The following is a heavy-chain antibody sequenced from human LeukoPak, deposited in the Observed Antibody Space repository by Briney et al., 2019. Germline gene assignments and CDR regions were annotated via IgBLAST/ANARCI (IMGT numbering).Heavy chain of an antibody. V-gene: IGHV3-23*01. D-gene: IGHD3-10*01. CDR1: GFTFSSYG. J-gene: IGHJ5*02. CDR3: AKETMVRGVAGGFDP. CDR2: ISGSGDST. Sequence: RPGGSLRLSCAASGFTFSSYGMSWVRQAPGKGLEWVSGISGSGDSTYYADSVKGRFTISRDNSKNTLYLQMNSLRAEDTAVYYCAKETMVRGVAGGFDPWGQGTLVTVSS.